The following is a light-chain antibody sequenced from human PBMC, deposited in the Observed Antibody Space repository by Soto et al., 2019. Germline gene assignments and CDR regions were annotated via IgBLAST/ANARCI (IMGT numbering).Light chain of an antibody. CDR1: QSISSY. CDR2: AAS. J-gene: IGKJ2*01. Sequence: DLQMTQSPSSLSASVGDRVTITCRASQSISSYINWYQQNPGKAPKLLIYAASSLQGGVPSRFSGSRSGTEFTLTISSLQPEDFATYYCQQSYSTPRTFGQGTKLEIK. CDR3: QQSYSTPRT. V-gene: IGKV1-39*01.